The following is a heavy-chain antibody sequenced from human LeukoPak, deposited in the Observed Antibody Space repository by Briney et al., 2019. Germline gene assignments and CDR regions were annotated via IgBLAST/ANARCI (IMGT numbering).Heavy chain of an antibody. D-gene: IGHD2-2*02. J-gene: IGHJ4*02. Sequence: SETLSLTCTVSGGSISSSTYYWGWIRQPPGKGLEWLGSIFYSGNTYYKPSLKSRATISVDTSKSQFSLKLSSVTAADTAVYYRARLYAGTRPPDYWGQGTLVTVSS. V-gene: IGHV4-39*01. CDR1: GGSISSSTYY. CDR2: IFYSGNT. CDR3: ARLYAGTRPPDY.